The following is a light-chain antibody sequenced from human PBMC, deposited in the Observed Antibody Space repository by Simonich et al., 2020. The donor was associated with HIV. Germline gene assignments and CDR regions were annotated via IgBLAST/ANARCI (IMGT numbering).Light chain of an antibody. Sequence: DVVMTQSPLSLPVTLGQPASISCRSSQSLVHSDGNTYLNWFQQRPGQSPRRLIYKVSNWDSGVPDRFSGSGSGTEFTLTISSLQPEDFATYYCQQLNSYPRTFGQGTKVEIK. CDR3: QQLNSYPRT. J-gene: IGKJ1*01. CDR2: KVS. CDR1: QSLVHSDGNTY. V-gene: IGKV2-30*02.